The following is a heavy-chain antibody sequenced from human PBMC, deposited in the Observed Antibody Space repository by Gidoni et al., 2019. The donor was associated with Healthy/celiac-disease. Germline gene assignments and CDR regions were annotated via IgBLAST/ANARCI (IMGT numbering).Heavy chain of an antibody. V-gene: IGHV3-48*01. D-gene: IGHD6-6*01. CDR2: ISSSSSTI. CDR3: ARGSSIAARPHYYYGMDV. CDR1: GFTFSSYS. Sequence: EVQLVESGGGLVQPGGSLRLSCAASGFTFSSYSMNWVRQAPGKGLEWVSYISSSSSTIYYADSVKGRFTISRDNAKNSLYLQMNSLRAEDTAVYYCARGSSIAARPHYYYGMDVWGQGTTVTVSS. J-gene: IGHJ6*02.